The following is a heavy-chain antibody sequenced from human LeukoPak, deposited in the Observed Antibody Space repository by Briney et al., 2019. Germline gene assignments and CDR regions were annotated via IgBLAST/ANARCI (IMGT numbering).Heavy chain of an antibody. Sequence: GRSLRLSCAASGFTFSSYAMHWVRQAPGKGLEWVAVISYDGSNKYYADSVKGRFTISRDNSKNTPYLQMNSLRAEDTAVYYCARDGYSSGWYQGAFDIWGQGTMVTVSS. D-gene: IGHD6-19*01. CDR2: ISYDGSNK. CDR1: GFTFSSYA. J-gene: IGHJ3*02. CDR3: ARDGYSSGWYQGAFDI. V-gene: IGHV3-30-3*01.